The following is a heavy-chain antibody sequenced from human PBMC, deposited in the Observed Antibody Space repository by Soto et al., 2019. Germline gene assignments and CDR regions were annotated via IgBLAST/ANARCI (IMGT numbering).Heavy chain of an antibody. J-gene: IGHJ6*02. D-gene: IGHD3-10*01. V-gene: IGHV3-74*01. Sequence: EVQLVESGGGLVQPGGSLRLSCAASGFTFSSYWMHWVRQAPGKGLVWVSRISNDGSSTSYADSVKGRFTISRDNAKNTLYLQMNSLRVEDTAVYYCTRSDYYGSGSYIYYYGMDVWGHGTTVTVSS. CDR3: TRSDYYGSGSYIYYYGMDV. CDR2: ISNDGSST. CDR1: GFTFSSYW.